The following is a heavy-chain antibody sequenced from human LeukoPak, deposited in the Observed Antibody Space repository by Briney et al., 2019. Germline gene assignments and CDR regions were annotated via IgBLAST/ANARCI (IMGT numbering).Heavy chain of an antibody. CDR1: GYTLTELS. J-gene: IGHJ6*02. CDR2: FDPEDGET. CDR3: ATAGAYSGYDVYYYYGMDV. V-gene: IGHV1-24*01. Sequence: ASVKVSCKVSGYTLTELSMHWVRQAPGKGLEWMGGFDPEDGETIYAQKFQGRVTMTEDTSTDTVYMELSSLRSEDAAVYYCATAGAYSGYDVYYYYGMDVWGQGTTVTVSS. D-gene: IGHD5-12*01.